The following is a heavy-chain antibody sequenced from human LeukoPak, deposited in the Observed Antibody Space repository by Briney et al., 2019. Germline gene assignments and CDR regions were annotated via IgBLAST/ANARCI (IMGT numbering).Heavy chain of an antibody. CDR2: INHSGNT. Sequence: SETLSLTCAVYGGSFSGYCWSWIRQPPGKGLDWIGEINHSGNTNYNPSLKSRVTISVDTSKNQFSLKLSSVTAADTAVYYCARVEYSPDYWGQGTLVTVSS. CDR1: GGSFSGYC. V-gene: IGHV4-34*01. J-gene: IGHJ4*02. CDR3: ARVEYSPDY. D-gene: IGHD5-18*01.